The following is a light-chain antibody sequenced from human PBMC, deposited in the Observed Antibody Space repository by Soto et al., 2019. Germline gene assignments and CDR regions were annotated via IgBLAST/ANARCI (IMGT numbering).Light chain of an antibody. CDR3: SSYTSSSTLSTYV. CDR1: SSDIGGYKY. CDR2: DVS. Sequence: QSVLTQPASVSGSPGQSITISCTGTSSDIGGYKYVSWYQHHPGKAPKLMIYDVSNRPSGVSNRFSGSKSGNTASLIISGLQAEDEADYYCSSYTSSSTLSTYVFGTGTKVTVL. V-gene: IGLV2-14*03. J-gene: IGLJ1*01.